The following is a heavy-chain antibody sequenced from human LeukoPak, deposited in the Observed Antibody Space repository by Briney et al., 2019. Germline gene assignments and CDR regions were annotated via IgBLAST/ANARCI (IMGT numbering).Heavy chain of an antibody. CDR1: GLTFSSYS. J-gene: IGHJ4*02. CDR3: ARAGGDYFDH. D-gene: IGHD1-14*01. Sequence: GGSLRLSCAASGLTFSSYSMNWVRQAPGRGLEWVSSISSSSSYIYYADSVKGRFTISRDNAKNSLYLQMNSLRAEDTAVYYCARAGGDYFDHWGQGTLVTVSS. CDR2: ISSSSSYI. V-gene: IGHV3-21*01.